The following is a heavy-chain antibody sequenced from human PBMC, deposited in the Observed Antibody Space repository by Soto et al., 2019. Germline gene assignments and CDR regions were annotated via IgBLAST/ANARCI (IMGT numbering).Heavy chain of an antibody. CDR2: IDPSDSYT. J-gene: IGHJ3*02. Sequence: GESLKISCKGSGYSFTSYWISWVRQMPGKGLEWMGRIDPSDSYTNYSPSFQGHVTISADKSISTAYLQWSSLKASDTAMYYCASAYSSSPVRGAFDIWGQGTMVTVSS. D-gene: IGHD6-13*01. CDR1: GYSFTSYW. CDR3: ASAYSSSPVRGAFDI. V-gene: IGHV5-10-1*01.